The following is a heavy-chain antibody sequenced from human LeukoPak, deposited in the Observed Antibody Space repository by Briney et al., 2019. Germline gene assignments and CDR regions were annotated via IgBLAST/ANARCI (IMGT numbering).Heavy chain of an antibody. CDR3: ARSGYCSSTSCHEGGFDY. J-gene: IGHJ4*02. D-gene: IGHD2-2*01. Sequence: GGSLRLSCAASGFTFSSYGMHWVRQAPGKGLEWVAFIRYDGSNKYYADSVKGRFTISRDNSKNTLYLQMNSLRAEDTAVYYCARSGYCSSTSCHEGGFDYWGQGTLVTVSS. CDR1: GFTFSSYG. CDR2: IRYDGSNK. V-gene: IGHV3-30*02.